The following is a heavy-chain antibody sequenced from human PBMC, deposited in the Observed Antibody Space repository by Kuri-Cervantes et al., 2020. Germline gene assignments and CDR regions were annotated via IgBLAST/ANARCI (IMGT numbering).Heavy chain of an antibody. J-gene: IGHJ6*02. CDR1: GYTFTSYV. CDR2: INAGNGYT. D-gene: IGHD1-26*01. V-gene: IGHV1-3*01. Sequence: ASVKVSCKASGYTFTSYVMNWVRQAPGQRLEWMGWINAGNGYTKYSQKFQGRVTITRDTSANIAYMELRSLRSDDTAVYYCARDWGGGSYYYYYYYGMDVWGQGTTVTVSS. CDR3: ARDWGGGSYYYYYYYGMDV.